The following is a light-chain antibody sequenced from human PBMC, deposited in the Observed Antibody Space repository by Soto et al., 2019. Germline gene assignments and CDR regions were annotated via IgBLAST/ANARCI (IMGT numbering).Light chain of an antibody. J-gene: IGKJ1*01. CDR3: QQYNSLWT. CDR2: KAS. Sequence: DIQMTQSPSTLSASVGDRVTITCRASQSISSWLAWYQQKPGKAPKLLIYKASSLESGVPSRFIGSGSGTEFTPTISSLQPDDFATYYCQQYNSLWTFGQGTKVEIK. CDR1: QSISSW. V-gene: IGKV1-5*03.